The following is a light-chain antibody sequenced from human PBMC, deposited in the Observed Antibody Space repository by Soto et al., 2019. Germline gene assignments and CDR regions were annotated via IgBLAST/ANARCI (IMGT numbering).Light chain of an antibody. J-gene: IGKJ3*01. CDR1: QSFSSS. CDR3: QQYNNWPFT. Sequence: EIVLTQSPGTLSLSPGERATLSCRASQSFSSSFLAWYQQKPGQAPRLLIYDASNRATGIPARFSGSGSGTEFTLTISSLQSEDFAVYYCQQYNNWPFTFGPGTKVDIK. V-gene: IGKV3D-15*01. CDR2: DAS.